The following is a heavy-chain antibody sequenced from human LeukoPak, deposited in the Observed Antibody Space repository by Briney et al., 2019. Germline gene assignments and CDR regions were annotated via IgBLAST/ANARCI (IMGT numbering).Heavy chain of an antibody. Sequence: SETLSLTCTVSGGSISSYYWSWIRQPAGRGLEWIGRIYTSGSTYYNPSLKSRVTISVDTSKNQFSLKLSSVTAADTAVYYCAREAELDYGSGTNWFDPWGQGTLVTVSS. CDR3: AREAELDYGSGTNWFDP. D-gene: IGHD3-10*01. V-gene: IGHV4-4*07. J-gene: IGHJ5*02. CDR2: IYTSGST. CDR1: GGSISSYY.